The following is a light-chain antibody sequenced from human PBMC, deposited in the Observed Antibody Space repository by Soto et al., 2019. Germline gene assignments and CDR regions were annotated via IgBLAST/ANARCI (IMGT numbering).Light chain of an antibody. V-gene: IGKV3-15*01. CDR2: GAS. J-gene: IGKJ1*01. CDR3: QQYNNWPQRT. CDR1: QSVSSN. Sequence: EIVMTQSPATLSVSPGERATLSCRASQSVSSNLAWYQQKPGQAPRLLIYGASTRATGIPARFSGSGSGTEFTLTISRLQSEDFAVYYCQQYNNWPQRTVGQGTKVDI.